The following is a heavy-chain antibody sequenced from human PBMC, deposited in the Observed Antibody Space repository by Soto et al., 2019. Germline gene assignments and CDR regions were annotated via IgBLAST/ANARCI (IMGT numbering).Heavy chain of an antibody. CDR1: GGTFSSYA. Sequence: QVQLVQSGAEVKKPGSSVKVSCKASGGTFSSYAISWVRQAPGQGLEWMGEIIPIFGTANYAQKFQGRVTVTAGESTSTACRELSSLRSADTAGYYCARDRGPSSGYYPYWFDPWGQGTLVTVSS. CDR3: ARDRGPSSGYYPYWFDP. J-gene: IGHJ5*02. D-gene: IGHD3-22*01. CDR2: IIPIFGTA. V-gene: IGHV1-69*12.